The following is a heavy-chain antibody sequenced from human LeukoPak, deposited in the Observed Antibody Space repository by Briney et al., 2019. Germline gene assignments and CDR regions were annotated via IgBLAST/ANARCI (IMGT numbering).Heavy chain of an antibody. V-gene: IGHV4-39*07. J-gene: IGHJ5*02. CDR1: GGSISSSSYY. CDR3: AAAPGLYNWFDP. Sequence: SETLSLTCTVSGGSISSSSYYWGWIRQPPGKGLEWIGSIYYSGSTYYNPSLKSRVTISVDTSKNQFSLKLSSVTAADTAVYYCAAAPGLYNWFDPWGQGTLVTVSS. CDR2: IYYSGST. D-gene: IGHD6-13*01.